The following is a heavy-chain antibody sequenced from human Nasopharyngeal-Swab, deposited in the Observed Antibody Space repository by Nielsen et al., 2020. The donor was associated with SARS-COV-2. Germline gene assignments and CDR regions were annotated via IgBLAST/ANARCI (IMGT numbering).Heavy chain of an antibody. Sequence: GESLKISCAASGFTFRSYAISWVRQAPGKGLEWVSVISGSDYTTYYADSVKGRFTISRDNSKNTVNLQMNSLRVEDTAIYYCAKDHDSGDDSDDYYHYYGMDVWGQGTTVTVFS. J-gene: IGHJ6*02. V-gene: IGHV3-23*01. CDR3: AKDHDSGDDSDDYYHYYGMDV. D-gene: IGHD5-12*01. CDR2: ISGSDYTT. CDR1: GFTFRSYA.